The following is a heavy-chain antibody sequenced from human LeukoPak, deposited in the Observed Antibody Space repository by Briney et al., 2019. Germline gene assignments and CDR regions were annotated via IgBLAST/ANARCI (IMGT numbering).Heavy chain of an antibody. V-gene: IGHV3-21*01. Sequence: GGSLRLSCSASGFTFSYYSMNWVRQAPGKGLEWVTSISSRSSYIYYEDSLKGRFTISRDNAKNSLYLQMTGLRVEDTAMYFCARDLGDIVLEPPSIHFDLWGRGTLVTVSS. CDR3: ARDLGDIVLEPPSIHFDL. D-gene: IGHD2-2*01. CDR1: GFTFSYYS. J-gene: IGHJ2*01. CDR2: ISSRSSYI.